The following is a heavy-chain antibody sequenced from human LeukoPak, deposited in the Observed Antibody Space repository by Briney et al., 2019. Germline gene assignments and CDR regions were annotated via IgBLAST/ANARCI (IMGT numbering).Heavy chain of an antibody. Sequence: GGSLRLSCAASGFTFSSYSMNWVRQAPGKGLEWDSSISSSSSYIYYADSVKGRFTISRDNAKNSLYLQMNSLRAEDTAVYYCARGGKQLWVFDYWGQGTLVTVSS. V-gene: IGHV3-21*01. J-gene: IGHJ4*02. CDR1: GFTFSSYS. D-gene: IGHD5-18*01. CDR3: ARGGKQLWVFDY. CDR2: ISSSSSYI.